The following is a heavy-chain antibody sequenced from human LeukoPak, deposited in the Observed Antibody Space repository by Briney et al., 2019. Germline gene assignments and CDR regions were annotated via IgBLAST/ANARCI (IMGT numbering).Heavy chain of an antibody. CDR1: GFTFDDYG. CDR3: ARSVAASRDY. V-gene: IGHV3-20*04. D-gene: IGHD2-15*01. CDR2: INWNGGST. Sequence: PGGSLRLYCAASGFTFDDYGMDWVRQAPGKGLEWVSVINWNGGSTGYADSVKGRFTISRDNAKNSLYLQMNSLRAEDTALYYCARSVAASRDYWGQGTLVTVSS. J-gene: IGHJ4*02.